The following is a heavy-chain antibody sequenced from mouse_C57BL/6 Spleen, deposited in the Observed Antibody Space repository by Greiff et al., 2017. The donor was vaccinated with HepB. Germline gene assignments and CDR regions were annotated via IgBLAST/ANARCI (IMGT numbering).Heavy chain of an antibody. J-gene: IGHJ4*01. V-gene: IGHV1-59*01. CDR2: IDPSDSYT. Sequence: VQLQQPGAELVRPGTSVKLSCKASGYTFTSYWMHWVKQRPGQGLEWIGVIDPSDSYTNYNQKFKGKATLTVDTSSSTAYMQLSSLTSEDSAVYYCARGGYYGNAGYAMDYWGQGTSVTVSS. CDR1: GYTFTSYW. CDR3: ARGGYYGNAGYAMDY. D-gene: IGHD2-1*01.